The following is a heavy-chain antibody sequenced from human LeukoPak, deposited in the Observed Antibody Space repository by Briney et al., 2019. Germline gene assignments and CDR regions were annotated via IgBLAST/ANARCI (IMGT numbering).Heavy chain of an antibody. CDR1: GFTFSDYY. CDR3: ARAGFTGFQSWFDP. J-gene: IGHJ5*02. V-gene: IGHV3-11*05. Sequence: GGSLRLSCSASGFTFSDYYMNWIRQAPGKGLEWVSYISATSTYTNYADSVKGRFTISRDNAKNSVYLQINSLRAGDTAVYYCARAGFTGFQSWFDPWGQGTLVTVSS. D-gene: IGHD5-12*01. CDR2: ISATSTYT.